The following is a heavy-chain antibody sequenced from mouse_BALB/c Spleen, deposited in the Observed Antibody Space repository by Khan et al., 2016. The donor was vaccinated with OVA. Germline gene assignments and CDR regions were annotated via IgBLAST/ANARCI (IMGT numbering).Heavy chain of an antibody. CDR2: INPATDYT. CDR1: GYTFTSYW. J-gene: IGHJ3*01. V-gene: IGHV1-7*01. CDR3: VNHGSSSAWFTY. Sequence: QVQLQQSGAELAKPGASVKMSCKASGYTFTSYWMHWVKQRPGQGLEWIGYINPATDYTEYNQKFKNKATLTADKSSSTAYMQLSSLTSVDSAVYYCVNHGSSSAWFTYWGQGTPVTVSA. D-gene: IGHD1-1*01.